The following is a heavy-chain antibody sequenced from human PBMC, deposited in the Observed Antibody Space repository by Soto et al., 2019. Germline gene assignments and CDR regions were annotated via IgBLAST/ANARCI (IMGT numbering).Heavy chain of an antibody. D-gene: IGHD3-16*02. CDR1: GVSISSDAYY. Sequence: LSLPCAVSGVSISSDAYYWSWIRQHPGKGLEWIGFFSHRGTTYYNPSLKSRVTMSGDTSKNQFSLKLTSVTAPDTAVYYCARYRFTATWSKFDYWGQGALVTVSS. V-gene: IGHV4-31*11. CDR3: ARYRFTATWSKFDY. J-gene: IGHJ4*02. CDR2: FSHRGTT.